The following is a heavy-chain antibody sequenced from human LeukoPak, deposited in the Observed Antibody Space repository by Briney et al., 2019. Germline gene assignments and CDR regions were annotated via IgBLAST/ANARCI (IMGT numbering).Heavy chain of an antibody. CDR2: IHHSGNT. Sequence: PSETLSLTCAVSGVSISSDNWWTWVRQPPGKGVEWIGEIHHSGNTKYSPSLETRVTISTDRSKNHLSLDLNSVTAADTAVYYCATRDQSRTDMVPSDYWGQGTLVTVSS. V-gene: IGHV4-4*02. J-gene: IGHJ4*02. CDR3: ATRDQSRTDMVPSDY. D-gene: IGHD5-18*01. CDR1: GVSISSDNW.